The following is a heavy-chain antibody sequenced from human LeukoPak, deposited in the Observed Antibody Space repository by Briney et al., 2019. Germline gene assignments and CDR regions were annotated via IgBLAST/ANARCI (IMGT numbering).Heavy chain of an antibody. CDR1: GDSMSSSRFS. J-gene: IGHJ5*02. Sequence: SQTLSLTCDVSGDSMSSSRFSWSWIRQTPGKGLEWIGYSYHGGSTHYNPSLKSRVTISADRSKKQFSLNLNSVTAADTAVYYCARMVVDVTRWFDPWGQGILVSVSS. V-gene: IGHV4-30-2*01. CDR3: ARMVVDVTRWFDP. CDR2: SYHGGST. D-gene: IGHD2-15*01.